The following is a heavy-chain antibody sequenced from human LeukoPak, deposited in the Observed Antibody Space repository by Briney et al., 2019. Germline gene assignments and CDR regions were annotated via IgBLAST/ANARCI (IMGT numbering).Heavy chain of an antibody. D-gene: IGHD5-24*01. Sequence: PSETLSLTCAVYGGSSSGYYWSWIRQPPGKGLEWIGEINHSGSTNYNPSLKSRVTISVDTSKNQFSLKLSSVTAADTAVYYCARELRRDEYWGQGTLVTVSS. CDR2: INHSGST. V-gene: IGHV4-34*01. CDR1: GGSSSGYY. CDR3: ARELRRDEY. J-gene: IGHJ4*02.